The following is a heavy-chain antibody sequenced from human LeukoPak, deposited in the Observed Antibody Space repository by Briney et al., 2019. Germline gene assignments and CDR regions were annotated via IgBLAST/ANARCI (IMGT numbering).Heavy chain of an antibody. V-gene: IGHV1-18*01. CDR1: GYSFASFG. J-gene: IGHJ4*02. Sequence: ASVKVSCKASGYSFASFGINWVRQAPGQGLEWMGWISAYNGDTNYAQNLQGRVTMATDTSTSTAYMDLRSLTSDDTAVYYCARGGYYGSGSFPDYWGQGTLVTVSS. CDR3: ARGGYYGSGSFPDY. CDR2: ISAYNGDT. D-gene: IGHD3-10*01.